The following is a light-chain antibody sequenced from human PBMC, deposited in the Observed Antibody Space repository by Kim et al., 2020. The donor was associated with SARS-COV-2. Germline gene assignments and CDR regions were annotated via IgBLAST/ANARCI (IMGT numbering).Light chain of an antibody. CDR3: QCYDSSLWV. CDR1: SGSIASNY. V-gene: IGLV6-57*01. CDR2: EDN. J-gene: IGLJ3*02. Sequence: GKTVTISCTRSSGSIASNYVQWYQQRPGSSPTTVIYEDNQRPSGVPDRFSGSIDSSSNSASLTISGLKTEDEADYYCQCYDSSLWVFGGGTKLTVL.